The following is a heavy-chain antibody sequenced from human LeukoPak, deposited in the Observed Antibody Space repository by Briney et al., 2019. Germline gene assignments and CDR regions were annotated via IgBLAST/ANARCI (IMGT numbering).Heavy chain of an antibody. CDR3: ATNDFWSGYYTGYYYYYMDV. D-gene: IGHD3-3*01. J-gene: IGHJ6*03. V-gene: IGHV4-30-4*08. CDR1: GGSFSGYY. Sequence: PSETLSLTCAVYGGSFSGYYWSWIRQPPGKGLEWIGYIYYSGSTYYNPSLKSRVTIAVDTSKNQFSLKLSSVTAADTAVYYCATNDFWSGYYTGYYYYYMDVWGKGTTVTVSS. CDR2: IYYSGST.